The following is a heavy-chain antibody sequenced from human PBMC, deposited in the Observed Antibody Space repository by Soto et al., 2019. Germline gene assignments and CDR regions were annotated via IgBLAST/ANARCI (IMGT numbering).Heavy chain of an antibody. D-gene: IGHD6-13*01. CDR1: GGSISSGDYY. J-gene: IGHJ6*02. Sequence: QVQLQESGPGLVKPSQTLSLTCTVSGGSISSGDYYWSWIRQPPGKGLEWIGYIYYSGSTYYNPSLKSRVTISVDTSKNQFSLKLSSVTAADTAVYYCASYGGGIAAEGYGGMDVWGQGTTVTVSS. V-gene: IGHV4-30-4*01. CDR2: IYYSGST. CDR3: ASYGGGIAAEGYGGMDV.